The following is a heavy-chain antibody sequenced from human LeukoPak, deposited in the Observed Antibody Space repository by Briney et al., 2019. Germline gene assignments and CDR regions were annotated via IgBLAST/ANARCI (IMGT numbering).Heavy chain of an antibody. V-gene: IGHV4-39*07. D-gene: IGHD6-19*01. CDR3: ARRTVTNGWFRIDY. CDR2: IYYSGST. Sequence: SETLSLTCTVSDGSIFSRGSYWGWIRQTPGMGLGWIGHIYYSGSTYYNASLKSRVTISVDTSKNEFSLKLSSVTAADTALYYCARRTVTNGWFRIDYWGQGSLVIVSS. CDR1: DGSIFSRGSY. J-gene: IGHJ4*02.